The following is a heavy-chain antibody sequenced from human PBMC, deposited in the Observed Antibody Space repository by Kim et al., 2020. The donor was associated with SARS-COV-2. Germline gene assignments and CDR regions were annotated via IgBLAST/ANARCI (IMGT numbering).Heavy chain of an antibody. V-gene: IGHV3-11*01. CDR2: ISSSGSTI. Sequence: GGSLRLSCAASGFTFSDYYMSWIRQAPGKGLEWVSYISSSGSTIYYADSVKGRFTISRDNAKNSLYLQMNSLRAEDTAVYYCVRSSSSWYNLYYYYYGMDVWGQGTTVTVSS. J-gene: IGHJ6*02. D-gene: IGHD6-13*01. CDR3: VRSSSSWYNLYYYYYGMDV. CDR1: GFTFSDYY.